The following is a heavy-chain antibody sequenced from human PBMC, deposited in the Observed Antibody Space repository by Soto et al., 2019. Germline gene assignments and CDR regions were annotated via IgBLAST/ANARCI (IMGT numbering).Heavy chain of an antibody. D-gene: IGHD6-19*01. CDR2: IYPGDSDT. J-gene: IGHJ6*02. CDR1: GYSFTSYW. CDR3: ARQGAGTSHFYYYYYGMDV. Sequence: PGESLKISCKGSGYSFTSYWIGWVRQMPGKGLEWMGIIYPGDSDTRYSPSFQGQVTISADKSISTAYLQWSSLKASDTAMYYCARQGAGTSHFYYYYYGMDVWSQGTTVTVSS. V-gene: IGHV5-51*01.